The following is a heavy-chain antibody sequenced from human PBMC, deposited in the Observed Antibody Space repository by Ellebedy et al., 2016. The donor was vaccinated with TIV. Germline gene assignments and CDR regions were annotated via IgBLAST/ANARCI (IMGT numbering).Heavy chain of an antibody. CDR2: IYPGDSDT. CDR3: ARRTGVAVGATPFDY. Sequence: GGSLRLSCAASGFTFSSYGMHWVRQLPGKGLEWMGIIYPGDSDTSYSPSFQGQVTISADTSISTAYLQWSSLKASDTAMYYCARRTGVAVGATPFDYWGQGTLVTVSS. CDR1: GFTFSSYG. D-gene: IGHD1-26*01. V-gene: IGHV5-51*01. J-gene: IGHJ4*02.